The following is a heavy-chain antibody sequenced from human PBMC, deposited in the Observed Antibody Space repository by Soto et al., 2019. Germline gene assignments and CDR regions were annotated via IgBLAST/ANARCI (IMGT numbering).Heavy chain of an antibody. CDR2: INSDGSST. J-gene: IGHJ3*01. CDR1: GFTFSGHW. Sequence: EVQLVESGGGLVQPGGSLRLSCVASGFTFSGHWMQWVRQAPGKGLAWVSRINSDGSSTNYADSVKGRFTISRDNAKNTLYLQMDSLRVEDTAVYYCARAEQLVRNALDVWGQGTMVTVSS. V-gene: IGHV3-74*01. D-gene: IGHD6-13*01. CDR3: ARAEQLVRNALDV.